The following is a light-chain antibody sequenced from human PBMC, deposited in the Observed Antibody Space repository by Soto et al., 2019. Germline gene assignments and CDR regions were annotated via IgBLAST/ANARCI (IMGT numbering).Light chain of an antibody. CDR1: QSVSSNF. V-gene: IGKV3-20*01. J-gene: IGKJ4*01. CDR2: GAS. CDR3: RQYGRSLGFA. Sequence: EMVLPQSPGTLSLSPWARATLSCRASQSVSSNFLAWYQEKPGQAPRLLIYGASNRATGIPDRFSGSGSGTDFTLTISRLEPEDFAVYYCRQYGRSLGFALGGGTKVDIK.